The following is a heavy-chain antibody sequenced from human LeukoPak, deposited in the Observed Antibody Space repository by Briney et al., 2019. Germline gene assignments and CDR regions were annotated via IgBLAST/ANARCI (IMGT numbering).Heavy chain of an antibody. CDR1: GGSISTDN. CDR2: IYNRMNS. J-gene: IGHJ6*02. V-gene: IGHV4-4*07. D-gene: IGHD2-2*01. CDR3: ARDVDCGYTSCYFPLDV. Sequence: SETLSLTCTLSGGSISTDNWNWIRQPAGKGLEWIGRIYNRMNSNYNPTLKGRVTMCRDTSRNQFSMRLTSVPAADTAVYFCARDVDCGYTSCYFPLDVWGQGTTVTVSS.